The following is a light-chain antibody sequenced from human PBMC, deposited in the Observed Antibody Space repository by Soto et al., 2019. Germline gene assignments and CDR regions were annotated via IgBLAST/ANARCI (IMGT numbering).Light chain of an antibody. CDR1: QSVSSN. CDR3: QQYNNWPLLT. Sequence: EIVMTQSPATLSVSPGERATLSCRASQSVSSNLAWYQQKPGQAPKLLIYVASTKDTGIPARFSGSGSGTEFTLTISSLQSEDFAVYYCQQYNNWPLLTFGGGTKVEIK. CDR2: VAS. V-gene: IGKV3-15*01. J-gene: IGKJ4*01.